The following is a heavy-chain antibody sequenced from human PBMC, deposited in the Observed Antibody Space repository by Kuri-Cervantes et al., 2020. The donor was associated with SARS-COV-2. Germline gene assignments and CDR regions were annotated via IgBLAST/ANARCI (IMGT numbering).Heavy chain of an antibody. V-gene: IGHV4-39*07. CDR1: GGSISSSGYY. J-gene: IGHJ4*02. CDR3: ARGAYCSSTSCYNENYFNY. CDR2: IYHSGST. Sequence: SETLSLTCTVSGGSISSSGYYWGWIRQPPGKGLEWIGSIYHSGSTYYNPSLKSRVTISVDTSKNQFSLKLSSVTAADTAVYYCARGAYCSSTSCYNENYFNYWGQGTLVTVSS. D-gene: IGHD2-2*02.